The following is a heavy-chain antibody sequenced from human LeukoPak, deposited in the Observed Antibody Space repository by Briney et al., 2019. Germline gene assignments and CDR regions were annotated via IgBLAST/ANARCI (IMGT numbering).Heavy chain of an antibody. CDR2: MNPNSGNT. D-gene: IGHD3-10*01. Sequence: ASVKVSCKASGYTFTSHDINWVRQATGQGLEWMGWMNPNSGNTGYAQKFQGRVTMTRNTSISTAYMELSSLRSEDTAVYYCARGYYGSGYTKFDYWGQGTLVTVSS. CDR1: GYTFTSHD. CDR3: ARGYYGSGYTKFDY. J-gene: IGHJ4*02. V-gene: IGHV1-8*01.